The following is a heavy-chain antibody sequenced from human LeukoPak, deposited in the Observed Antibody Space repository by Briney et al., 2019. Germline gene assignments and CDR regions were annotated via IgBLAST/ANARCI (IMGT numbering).Heavy chain of an antibody. V-gene: IGHV4-34*01. Sequence: SETLSLTCAVYGGSFSGYYWSWIRQPPGKGLEWIGEINHSGSTNYNPSLKSRVTISVDTSKNQFSLKLSSVTAADTAVYYCARGLSLVGATTDYWGQGTRVTVSS. CDR2: INHSGST. CDR3: ARGLSLVGATTDY. CDR1: GGSFSGYY. J-gene: IGHJ4*02. D-gene: IGHD1-26*01.